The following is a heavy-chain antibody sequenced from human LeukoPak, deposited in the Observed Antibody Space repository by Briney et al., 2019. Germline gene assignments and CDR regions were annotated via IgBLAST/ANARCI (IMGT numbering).Heavy chain of an antibody. CDR2: IDRGGSK. D-gene: IGHD3-10*01. J-gene: IGHJ2*01. CDR1: GFTVTSNY. Sequence: GGSLRLSCAASGFTVTSNYMNWVRQAPGKGLEWVSVIDRGGSKYYADSVKGRFTISRDNSKNTIYLQMNSLRAEDTAVYYCAKACLHRYYYGSGSFNWYFDLWGRGTLVTVSS. V-gene: IGHV3-66*01. CDR3: AKACLHRYYYGSGSFNWYFDL.